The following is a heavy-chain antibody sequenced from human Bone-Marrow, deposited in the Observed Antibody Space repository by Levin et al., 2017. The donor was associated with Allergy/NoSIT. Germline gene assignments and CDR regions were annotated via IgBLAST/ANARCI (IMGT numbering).Heavy chain of an antibody. V-gene: IGHV4-59*01. J-gene: IGHJ6*02. D-gene: IGHD2-15*01. CDR3: ARDRVVASSGTYYYCGMAV. CDR1: GASISSYH. Sequence: SETLSLTCIVSGASISSYHWSWIRQPPGKGLEWIGYIYYSGSTNYNPSLKSRVTMSVDTSRNQFSLTLNSVTAADTAVYYCARDRVVASSGTYYYCGMAVWGQGTTVTVSS. CDR2: IYYSGST.